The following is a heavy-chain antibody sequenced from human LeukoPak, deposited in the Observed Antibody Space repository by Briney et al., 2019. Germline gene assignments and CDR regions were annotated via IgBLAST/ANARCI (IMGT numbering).Heavy chain of an antibody. D-gene: IGHD6-13*01. CDR2: IYHSGTT. CDR3: ARVVEQQLDGESYFDY. Sequence: PSETLSLTCTVSGGSISSGYYWSWIRQPPGEGLEWIGYIYHSGTTYYNPSLESRVTISVDRSKNQFSLKLYSVTAADTAVYYCARVVEQQLDGESYFDYWGQGTLVTVSS. CDR1: GGSISSGYY. J-gene: IGHJ4*02. V-gene: IGHV4-30-2*01.